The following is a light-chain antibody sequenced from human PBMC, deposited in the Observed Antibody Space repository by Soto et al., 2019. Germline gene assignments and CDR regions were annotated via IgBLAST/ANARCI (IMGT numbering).Light chain of an antibody. CDR2: EVS. J-gene: IGLJ3*02. CDR1: SNDIGTYRY. Sequence: QSVLTQPASVSGSPGQSITISCTGTSNDIGTYRYVSWYQQHPGKVPKLIIFEVSDRPSGVSHRFSGSKSGNTASLTISGIQAEDEADYYCTSYTPSSTLVFGGGTKVTVL. V-gene: IGLV2-14*01. CDR3: TSYTPSSTLV.